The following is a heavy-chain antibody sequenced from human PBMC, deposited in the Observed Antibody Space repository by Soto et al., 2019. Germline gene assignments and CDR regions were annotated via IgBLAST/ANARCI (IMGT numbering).Heavy chain of an antibody. V-gene: IGHV5-51*01. Sequence: PGESLKISCKGSGYNFAGYWIAWVRQMPGKGLELMGIIYPSDSDTRYRPSFQGQVTISADKSISSTYLQWSSLRASDTAMYYCARGGVSTRTFDYWGQGTPVTVSS. CDR2: IYPSDSDT. D-gene: IGHD3-3*01. J-gene: IGHJ4*02. CDR1: GYNFAGYW. CDR3: ARGGVSTRTFDY.